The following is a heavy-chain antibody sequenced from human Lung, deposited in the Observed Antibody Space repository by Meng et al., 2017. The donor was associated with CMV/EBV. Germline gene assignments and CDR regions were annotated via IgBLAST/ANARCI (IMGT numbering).Heavy chain of an antibody. V-gene: IGHV3-74*03. CDR3: ARKCFGLEAY. CDR2: INSDDSTT. Sequence: GGSLRLSCAASGFTLSSYWVHWVRQVPGKGLVWVSRINSDDSTTTYADSVKGRFTISRDNDKNTVYLQMNRLRVEDTAEYYCARKCFGLEAYWGQGTLVTVSS. CDR1: GFTLSSYW. J-gene: IGHJ4*02. D-gene: IGHD3/OR15-3a*01.